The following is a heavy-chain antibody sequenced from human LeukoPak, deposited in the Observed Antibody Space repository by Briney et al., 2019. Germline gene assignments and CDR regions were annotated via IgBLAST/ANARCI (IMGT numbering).Heavy chain of an antibody. J-gene: IGHJ4*02. CDR1: GGSITNYY. Sequence: SETLSLTCTVSGGSITNYYWSWIRQPPGKGLEWIGYIHYSGSTKYKSSLKSRVTISVDTSKNQFSLKLNSVTAADTAVYYCASSYYDSSGPFDYWGQGTLVTVSS. V-gene: IGHV4-59*01. CDR2: IHYSGST. CDR3: ASSYYDSSGPFDY. D-gene: IGHD3-22*01.